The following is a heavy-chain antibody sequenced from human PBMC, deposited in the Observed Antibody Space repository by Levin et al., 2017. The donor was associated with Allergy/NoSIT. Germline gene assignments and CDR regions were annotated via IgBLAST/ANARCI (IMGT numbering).Heavy chain of an antibody. CDR3: SRGGPTTEPGRSMDD. V-gene: IGHV1-2*02. D-gene: IGHD1-1*01. J-gene: IGHJ4*02. Sequence: ASVKVSCRASGYTFIGYYMHWVRQAPGQGLEWMGWINPNSGGTNYAQKFQGRVTMTRDTSITTAYMDLSRLTSDDPAVSYFSRGGPTTEPGRSMDDWGQGSLVTVSS. CDR2: INPNSGGT. CDR1: GYTFIGYY.